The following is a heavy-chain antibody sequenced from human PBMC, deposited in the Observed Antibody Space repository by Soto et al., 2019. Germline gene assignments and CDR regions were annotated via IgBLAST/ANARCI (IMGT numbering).Heavy chain of an antibody. V-gene: IGHV4-4*07. Sequence: QVQLQESGPGLVKPSETLSLTCTVSGGSISSYYWSWIRQPAGKGLEWIGRIYTSGSTNYNPSLSRRVTMSVDTSKNQFPLKLSSVTAADTAVYYCARASSAGAVTTKQYYYYYGMYVWGQGATVTVSS. J-gene: IGHJ6*02. CDR1: GGSISSYY. CDR3: ARASSAGAVTTKQYYYYYGMYV. D-gene: IGHD6-19*01. CDR2: IYTSGST.